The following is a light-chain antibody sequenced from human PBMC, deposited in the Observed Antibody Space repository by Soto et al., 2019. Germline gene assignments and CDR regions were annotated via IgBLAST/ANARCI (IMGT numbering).Light chain of an antibody. Sequence: QSALTQPPPASGTPGQRVTISCSGSSSNIGSNTVNWYQQLPGTAPKLLIYSNNQRPSGVPDRFSGSKSGTSASLAISGLQSGDEADYYCAAWDDSMNGYVFGTGTKATVL. CDR3: AAWDDSMNGYV. CDR1: SSNIGSNT. J-gene: IGLJ1*01. V-gene: IGLV1-44*01. CDR2: SNN.